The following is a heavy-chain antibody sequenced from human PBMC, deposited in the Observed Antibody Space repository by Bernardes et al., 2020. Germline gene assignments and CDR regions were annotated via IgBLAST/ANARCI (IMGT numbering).Heavy chain of an antibody. CDR1: TFTFSNYA. CDR3: ARGLGYGYGIGV. V-gene: IGHV3-30-3*01. Sequence: GGSLRLSCAASTFTFSNYAINWVRQAPGKGLEWVSFISFDGSNKYYADSVKGRFTISRDNSKNTLYLQMDSLRPEDTAVYYCARGLGYGYGIGVWCLGTTVTVSS. J-gene: IGHJ6*02. CDR2: ISFDGSNK. D-gene: IGHD5-18*01.